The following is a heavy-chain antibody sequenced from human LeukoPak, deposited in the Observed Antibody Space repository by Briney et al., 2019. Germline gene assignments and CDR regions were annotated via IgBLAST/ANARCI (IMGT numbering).Heavy chain of an antibody. CDR2: IYHSGST. CDR3: VREGTSGWSLGY. CDR1: GASFSSGNW. J-gene: IGHJ4*02. V-gene: IGHV4-4*02. Sequence: NPSGTLSLTCAVSGASFSSGNWGSWIRQPPGKGLEWIGEIYHSGSTNYNPSLKSRVTVSVDKSKNQFSLKLRSVTAADTAVYYCVREGTSGWSLGYWGQGTLVTVSS. D-gene: IGHD6-19*01.